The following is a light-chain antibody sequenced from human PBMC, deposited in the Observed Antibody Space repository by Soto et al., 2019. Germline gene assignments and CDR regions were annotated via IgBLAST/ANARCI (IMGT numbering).Light chain of an antibody. CDR2: QTS. Sequence: IVLTQSPVTLSLSPGERATLSCRASQYINTRLAWYQHRPGQAPRLLIYQTSIRAAGIPARFSASGSGTDFTLTISDVQPEDFALYYCHQRQSWPRTFGQGTKV. V-gene: IGKV3-11*01. CDR3: HQRQSWPRT. J-gene: IGKJ1*01. CDR1: QYINTR.